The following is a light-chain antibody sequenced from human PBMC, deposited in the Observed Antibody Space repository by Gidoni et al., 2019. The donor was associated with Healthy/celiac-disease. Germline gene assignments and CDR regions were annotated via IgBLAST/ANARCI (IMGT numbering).Light chain of an antibody. V-gene: IGLV1-47*01. J-gene: IGLJ2*01. CDR3: AAWDDSLSAVV. CDR1: SSNIGSNY. Sequence: QSVLTQPPSASGTPGPRVTISCSGSSSNIGSNYVYWYQQLPGTAPKLLIYRNNQRPSGVPDRFSGSKSCTSASLAISGLRSEDEADYYCAAWDDSLSAVVFGGGTKLTVL. CDR2: RNN.